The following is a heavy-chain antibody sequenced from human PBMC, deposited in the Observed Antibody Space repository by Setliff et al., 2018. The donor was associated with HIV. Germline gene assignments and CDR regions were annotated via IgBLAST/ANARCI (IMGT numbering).Heavy chain of an antibody. Sequence: PSETLSLTCTVSGGSISGYYWSWIRQPPGKGLEWIGTIFYTGNTNYNPSLKSRVTLSGGMSENQLFLRLTSVTAADTAVYYCVRGFCSGTTCYEDYYYMDVWGKGSTVTVSS. V-gene: IGHV4-59*01. CDR3: VRGFCSGTTCYEDYYYMDV. D-gene: IGHD2-2*01. CDR2: IFYTGNT. J-gene: IGHJ6*03. CDR1: GGSISGYY.